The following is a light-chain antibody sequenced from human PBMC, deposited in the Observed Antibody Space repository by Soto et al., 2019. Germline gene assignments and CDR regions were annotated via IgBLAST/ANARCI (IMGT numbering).Light chain of an antibody. Sequence: DIVMTQSPDSLAVSLGERATINCKSSQSVLYSSNTKNYLAWYQQKPGQPPQLLIYWASTRESGVPDRFSGSGSGTDFTLTISSLQAEDVSVYYCQQYYSTPITFGQGTRLEIK. J-gene: IGKJ5*01. CDR2: WAS. CDR3: QQYYSTPIT. V-gene: IGKV4-1*01. CDR1: QSVLYSSNTKNY.